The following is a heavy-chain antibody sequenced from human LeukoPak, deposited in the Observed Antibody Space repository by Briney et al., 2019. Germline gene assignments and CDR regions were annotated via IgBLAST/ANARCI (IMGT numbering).Heavy chain of an antibody. CDR3: AREPYYYYYYYMDV. CDR2: INPNSGGT. V-gene: IGHV1-2*02. CDR1: GYTFTSYY. J-gene: IGHJ6*03. Sequence: GASVKVSCKASGYTFTSYYMHWVRQAPGQGLEWMGWINPNSGGTNYAQKFQGRVTMTRDTSISTAYMELSRLRSDDTAVYYCAREPYYYYYYYMDVWGKGTTVTISS.